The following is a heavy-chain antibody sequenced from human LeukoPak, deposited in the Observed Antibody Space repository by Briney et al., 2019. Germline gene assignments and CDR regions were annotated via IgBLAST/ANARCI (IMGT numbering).Heavy chain of an antibody. CDR1: GDSVSSNNAA. Sequence: SQTLSLTCAISGDSVSSNNAAWNWIRQSPSRGLQWLGRTYYRSKWYNDYAVSVKSRITINPDTSKNQFSLQLNSVTPEETAVYYCARAPRSSQVAGRTFDYWGQGTLVTVSS. CDR2: TYYRSKWYN. D-gene: IGHD6-19*01. V-gene: IGHV6-1*01. J-gene: IGHJ4*02. CDR3: ARAPRSSQVAGRTFDY.